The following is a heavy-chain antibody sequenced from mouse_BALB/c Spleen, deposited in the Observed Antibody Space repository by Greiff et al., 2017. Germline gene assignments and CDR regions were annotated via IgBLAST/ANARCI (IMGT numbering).Heavy chain of an antibody. J-gene: IGHJ3*01. D-gene: IGHD2-3*01. V-gene: IGHV3-6*02. CDR1: GYSITSGYY. Sequence: ESGPGLVKPSQSLSLTCSVTGYSITSGYYWNWIRQFPGNKLEWMGYISYDGSNNYNPSLKNRISITRDTSKNQFFLKLNSVTTEDTATYYCARDLGGYSSWFAYWGQGTLVTVSA. CDR3: ARDLGGYSSWFAY. CDR2: ISYDGSN.